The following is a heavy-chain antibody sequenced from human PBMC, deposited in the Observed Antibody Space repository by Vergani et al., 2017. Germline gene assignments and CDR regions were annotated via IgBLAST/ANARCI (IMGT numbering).Heavy chain of an antibody. D-gene: IGHD4-17*01. V-gene: IGHV3-48*04. Sequence: EAQLEESGGDLVQPGGSLRLFCAASGFTFSGYSMNWVRQAPGKGLEWIAHISSTSNTMLYADSVKGRFTISRDNARNSLYLQMNSLRADDTAMYYCASDTGTSKRFDPWGQGTLVTVSS. J-gene: IGHJ5*02. CDR2: ISSTSNTM. CDR1: GFTFSGYS. CDR3: ASDTGTSKRFDP.